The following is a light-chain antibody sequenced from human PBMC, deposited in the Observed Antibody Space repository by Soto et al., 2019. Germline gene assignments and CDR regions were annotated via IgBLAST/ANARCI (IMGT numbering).Light chain of an antibody. J-gene: IGKJ5*01. CDR2: GAS. Sequence: EIVMTQSPATLSVSPGERATLSCRASQSVSSNLAWYQQKPGQAPRLLIYGASTRATGISARFSGSRSGTEFTLPISSLQSEDFAVYYCKQYNNWPPTFGQGTRLEI. CDR3: KQYNNWPPT. V-gene: IGKV3-15*01. CDR1: QSVSSN.